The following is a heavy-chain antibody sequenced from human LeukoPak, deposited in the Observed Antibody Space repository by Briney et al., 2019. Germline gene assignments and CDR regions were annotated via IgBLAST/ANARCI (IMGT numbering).Heavy chain of an antibody. D-gene: IGHD3-22*01. CDR3: ARLRYDSSGYYPPYFDY. J-gene: IGHJ4*02. V-gene: IGHV4-4*02. CDR2: IYHSGST. CDR1: GGSISSSNW. Sequence: SGTLSLTCAVSGGSISSSNWWSWVRQPPGKGLEWIGEIYHSGSTNYNPSLKSRVTISVDKSKNQFSLKLSSVTAADTAVYYCARLRYDSSGYYPPYFDYWGQGTLVTVSS.